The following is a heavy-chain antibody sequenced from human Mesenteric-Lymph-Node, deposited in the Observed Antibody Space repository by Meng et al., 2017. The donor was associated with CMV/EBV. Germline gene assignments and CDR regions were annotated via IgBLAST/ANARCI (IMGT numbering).Heavy chain of an antibody. CDR1: GFTFSDYY. Sequence: GGSLRLSCTASGFTFSDYYMSWIRQAPGKGLEWVSYLSGSGSTIYYADSVKGRFTISRDNAKNSLYLQMNSLRAEDTAVYYCRYYDFWSGYVRNDYWGQGTLVTVSS. D-gene: IGHD3-3*01. J-gene: IGHJ4*02. CDR2: LSGSGSTI. CDR3: RYYDFWSGYVRNDY. V-gene: IGHV3-11*04.